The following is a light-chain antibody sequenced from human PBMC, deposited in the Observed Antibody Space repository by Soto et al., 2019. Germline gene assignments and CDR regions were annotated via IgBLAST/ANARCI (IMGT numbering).Light chain of an antibody. J-gene: IGLJ2*01. CDR3: CSYAGSTDVV. V-gene: IGLV2-23*01. CDR2: EGS. Sequence: QSALTQPASVSGSPGQSITISCTGTSSDVGSYNLVSWYQQRPGKAPKLMIYEGSKRPSGVSNRFSGSKSGNTASLTISGLQAEDEADCYCCSYAGSTDVVFGGGTKLTVL. CDR1: SSDVGSYNL.